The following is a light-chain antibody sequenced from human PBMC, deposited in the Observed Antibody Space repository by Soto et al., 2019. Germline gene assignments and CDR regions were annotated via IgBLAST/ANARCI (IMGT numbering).Light chain of an antibody. Sequence: EIVMTQSPAPLSVFPGETATLSCRASQNVGDDFAWYQQRPGRPPRLLIYAASTRATGVPARFSGSRSGTLFTLTVTSLQSEDFAIYYCQQYNNWPYTFGQGTRLEIK. V-gene: IGKV3-15*01. CDR3: QQYNNWPYT. J-gene: IGKJ2*01. CDR1: QNVGDD. CDR2: AAS.